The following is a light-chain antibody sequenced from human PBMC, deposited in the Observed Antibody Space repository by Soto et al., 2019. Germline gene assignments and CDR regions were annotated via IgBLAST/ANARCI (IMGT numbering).Light chain of an antibody. CDR1: QSISRY. J-gene: IGKJ1*01. CDR3: QQSYSFWT. Sequence: DIQMTQSPSSLSASVGDRVTITCRASQSISRYLNWYQHKPGKAPNLLIYAASSLQSGVPSRFSGSGSGTDFTLTISGLQPEDSATYYCQQSYSFWTFGQGTKVEIK. V-gene: IGKV1-39*01. CDR2: AAS.